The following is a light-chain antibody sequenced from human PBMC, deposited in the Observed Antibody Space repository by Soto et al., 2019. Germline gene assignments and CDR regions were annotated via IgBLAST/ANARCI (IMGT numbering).Light chain of an antibody. Sequence: EIVLTQSPGTLSLTPGERATLSCRASQSVSSTRLAWYQQKPGQAPRLLIYGASTRATGVADRFSGSGSGTDFTLTISRFQPEDFAVYYRPHHGDSINFGQEPRLQIK. CDR3: PHHGDSIN. CDR2: GAS. J-gene: IGKJ5*01. CDR1: QSVSSTR. V-gene: IGKV3-20*01.